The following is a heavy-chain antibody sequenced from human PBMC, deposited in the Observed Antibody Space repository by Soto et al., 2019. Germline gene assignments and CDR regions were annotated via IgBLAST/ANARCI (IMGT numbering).Heavy chain of an antibody. Sequence: SETLSLTCTVSGGSISSGGYYWSWIRQHPGKGLEWIGYIYYSGSTYYNPSLKSRVTISVDTSKNQFSLKLSSVTAADTAVYYCARASMVRGVMYYGMNVWGQGTTVTVSS. CDR2: IYYSGST. CDR1: GGSISSGGYY. CDR3: ARASMVRGVMYYGMNV. D-gene: IGHD3-10*01. J-gene: IGHJ6*02. V-gene: IGHV4-31*03.